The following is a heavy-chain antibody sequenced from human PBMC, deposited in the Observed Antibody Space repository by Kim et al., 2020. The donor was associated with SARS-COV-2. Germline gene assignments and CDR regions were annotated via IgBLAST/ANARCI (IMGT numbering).Heavy chain of an antibody. V-gene: IGHV4-31*02. CDR3: ARGSSGGKGGVFDC. J-gene: IGHJ4*02. D-gene: IGHD2-15*01. Sequence: PSLKSRDNKSVDTSKNQFSLKLSAVTAADTAVYDCARGSSGGKGGVFDCWGQGTLVTVSS.